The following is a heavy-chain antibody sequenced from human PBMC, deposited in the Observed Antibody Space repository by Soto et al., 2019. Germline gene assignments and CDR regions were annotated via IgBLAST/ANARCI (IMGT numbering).Heavy chain of an antibody. CDR3: AKNGLDNSPSAIDS. J-gene: IGHJ4*02. V-gene: IGHV3-23*01. CDR1: GFTFRNNV. D-gene: IGHD2-8*01. Sequence: VGSLRLSCAASGFTFRNNVLSWVRQAPGKGLDWVSGITGSGRDTYYADSVKGRSTISRDNSKNMVFLQMNSLRAEDTALYYCAKNGLDNSPSAIDSWGPGTLVTVSS. CDR2: ITGSGRDT.